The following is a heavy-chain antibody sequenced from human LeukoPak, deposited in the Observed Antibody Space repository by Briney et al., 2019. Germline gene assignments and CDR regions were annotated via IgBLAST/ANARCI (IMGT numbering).Heavy chain of an antibody. Sequence: PSETLSLTCAVSGGSFSGYYWSWIRQPPGKGLEWIGEINHSGSTNYNPSLKSRVTISVDTSKNQFSLKLSSVTAADTVVYYWARCRRAVDYWGQGTLVTVSS. CDR2: INHSGST. D-gene: IGHD1-14*01. CDR1: GGSFSGYY. V-gene: IGHV4-34*01. J-gene: IGHJ4*02. CDR3: ARCRRAVDY.